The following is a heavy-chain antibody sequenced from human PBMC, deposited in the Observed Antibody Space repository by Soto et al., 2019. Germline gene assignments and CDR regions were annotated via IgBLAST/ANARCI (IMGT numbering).Heavy chain of an antibody. J-gene: IGHJ5*02. CDR2: IYYRGSP. D-gene: IGHD3-10*01. V-gene: IGHV4-30-4*01. CDR1: GGSISSGDYY. CDR3: ARLWFGEFPYWFDP. Sequence: QVQLQESGPGLVKPSQTLSLTCTVSGGSISSGDYYWSWIRQPPGKGLEWIGYIYYRGSPYYNPSRKSRVTISVDPSKSQFAVKLSSVTAADTAVYYCARLWFGEFPYWFDPWGQGTLVTVSS.